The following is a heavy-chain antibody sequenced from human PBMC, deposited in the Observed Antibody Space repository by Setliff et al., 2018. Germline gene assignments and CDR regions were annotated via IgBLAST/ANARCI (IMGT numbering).Heavy chain of an antibody. V-gene: IGHV3-23*01. CDR2: IIGSGIST. D-gene: IGHD3-3*01. J-gene: IGHJ4*01. CDR3: AKSPHDFWSGRVFFDY. Sequence: GGSLRLSCAASGFSFSSYAMSWVRQAPGKGLEWVSTIIGSGISTYYADSVQGRVTISRDNHKNTLHLQMNSLRVEDTAIYYCAKSPHDFWSGRVFFDYWGRGMLVTV. CDR1: GFSFSSYA.